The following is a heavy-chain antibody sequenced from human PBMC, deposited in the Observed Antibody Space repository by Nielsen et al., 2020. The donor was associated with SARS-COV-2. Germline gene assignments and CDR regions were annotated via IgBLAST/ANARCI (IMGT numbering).Heavy chain of an antibody. CDR2: ISYDGSNK. D-gene: IGHD3-9*01. CDR1: GFTFSSYA. CDR3: ASTAYDILTGALLFDAP. J-gene: IGHJ4*02. V-gene: IGHV3-30-3*01. Sequence: GGSLRLSCAASGFTFSSYAMHWVRQAPGKGLEWVAVISYDGSNKYYADSVKGRFTISRDNAKNSPYLQMNSLRAEDTAVYYCASTAYDILTGALLFDAPWGQGTLVTVSS.